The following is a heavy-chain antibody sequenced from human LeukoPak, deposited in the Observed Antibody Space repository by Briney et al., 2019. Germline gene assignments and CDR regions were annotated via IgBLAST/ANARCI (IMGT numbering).Heavy chain of an antibody. J-gene: IGHJ6*02. CDR1: GGTFSSYA. CDR2: IIPIFGTA. D-gene: IGHD5-18*01. Sequence: SVTVSCKASGGTFSSYAISWVRQAPGQGLEWMGGIIPIFGTANYAQKFQGRVTITADESTSTAYMELSSLRSEDTAVYYCARDMRGYSYGYQRYYGMDVWGQGTTVTVSS. CDR3: ARDMRGYSYGYQRYYGMDV. V-gene: IGHV1-69*13.